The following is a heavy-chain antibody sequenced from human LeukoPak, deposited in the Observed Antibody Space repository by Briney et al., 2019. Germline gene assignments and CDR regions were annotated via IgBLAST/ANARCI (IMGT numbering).Heavy chain of an antibody. D-gene: IGHD5-18*01. CDR3: ARDGTRGYSYGFLNY. V-gene: IGHV1-69*13. J-gene: IGHJ4*02. CDR2: IIPIFGTA. Sequence: ASVKVSCKASGGTFSSYAISWVRQAPGQGLEWMGGIIPIFGTANYAQKFQGRVTITADESTSTAYMELSSLRSEDTAVYYCARDGTRGYSYGFLNYWGQGTLVTVSS. CDR1: GGTFSSYA.